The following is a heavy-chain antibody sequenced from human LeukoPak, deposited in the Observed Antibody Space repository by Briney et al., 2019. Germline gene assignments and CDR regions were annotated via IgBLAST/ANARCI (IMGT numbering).Heavy chain of an antibody. V-gene: IGHV3-30*18. J-gene: IGHJ3*02. D-gene: IGHD3-3*02. CDR1: GFTFSSYG. Sequence: GGSLRLSCAASGFTFSSYGMHWVRQAPGKGLEWVAVISYDGSNKYYADSVKGRFTISRDNSKNTLYLQMNSLRAEDTAVYYCAKAQIAPFLEWLLFGAFDIWGQGTMVTVSS. CDR3: AKAQIAPFLEWLLFGAFDI. CDR2: ISYDGSNK.